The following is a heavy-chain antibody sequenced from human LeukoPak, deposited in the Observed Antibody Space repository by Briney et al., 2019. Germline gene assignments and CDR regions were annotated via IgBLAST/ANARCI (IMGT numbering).Heavy chain of an antibody. V-gene: IGHV3-9*01. D-gene: IGHD6-19*01. J-gene: IGHJ4*02. CDR3: AKDTSVAGRYYFDY. CDR1: GFTFDDYA. Sequence: GRSLRLSCAASGFTFDDYAMHWVRQTPGKGLEWVSGISWNSGSIGYADSVKGRFTISRDNAKNSLYLQMNSLRAEDTALYYCAKDTSVAGRYYFDYWGQGTLVTVSS. CDR2: ISWNSGSI.